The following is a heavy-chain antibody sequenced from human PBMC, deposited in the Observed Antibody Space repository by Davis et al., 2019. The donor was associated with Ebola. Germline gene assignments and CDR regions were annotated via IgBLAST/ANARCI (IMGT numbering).Heavy chain of an antibody. J-gene: IGHJ4*02. D-gene: IGHD3-22*01. CDR3: ARDPVYYYDSSGYYGGNYYFDY. CDR1: GGSFSGYY. V-gene: IGHV4-34*01. CDR2: INHSGST. Sequence: SETLSLTCAVYGGSFSGYYWSWIRQPPGKGLEWIGEINHSGSTNYNPSLKSRVTISVDTSKNQFSLKLSSVTAADTAVYYCARDPVYYYDSSGYYGGNYYFDYWGQGTLVTVSS.